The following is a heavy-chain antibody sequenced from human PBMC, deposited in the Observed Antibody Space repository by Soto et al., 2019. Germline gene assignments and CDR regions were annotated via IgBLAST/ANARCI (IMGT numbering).Heavy chain of an antibody. Sequence: PSETLSLTCAVYGGSFSGYYWSWIRQPPGKGLEWIGEINHSGSTNYNPSLKSRVTISVDTSKNTLYLQMNSLRAEDTAVYYCAKDHYDIPAFDPWGQGTLVTVSS. CDR1: GGSFSGYY. V-gene: IGHV4-34*01. CDR2: INHSGST. J-gene: IGHJ5*02. CDR3: AKDHYDIPAFDP. D-gene: IGHD3-9*01.